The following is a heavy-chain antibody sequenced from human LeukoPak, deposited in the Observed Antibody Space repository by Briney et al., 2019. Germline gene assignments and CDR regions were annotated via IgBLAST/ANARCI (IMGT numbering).Heavy chain of an antibody. J-gene: IGHJ4*02. CDR3: ARGFGGSGSYYKR. V-gene: IGHV4-34*01. CDR2: INHSGST. Sequence: SETLSLTCAVYGGSFSGYYWSWIRQPPGKGLEWIGEINHSGSTNYNPSLKSRVTISVDTSKNQFSLKLSSVTAAGTAVYYCARGFGGSGSYYKRWGQGTLVTVSS. CDR1: GGSFSGYY. D-gene: IGHD3-10*01.